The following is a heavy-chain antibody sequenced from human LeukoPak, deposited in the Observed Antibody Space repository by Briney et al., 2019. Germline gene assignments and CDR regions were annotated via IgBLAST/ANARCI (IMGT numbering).Heavy chain of an antibody. CDR1: GGSISSGAYY. D-gene: IGHD1-20*01. CDR3: ARRGGRYNWSPSD. Sequence: SETLSLTCTVSGGSISSGAYYWSWIRQLPGKGLEWIGYGYFRGNTFYNPSLKSRVTISVDTSNNQFSLQLSSVTAADTAVYYCARRGGRYNWSPSDWGQGTLVTVSS. J-gene: IGHJ4*02. V-gene: IGHV4-31*03. CDR2: GYFRGNT.